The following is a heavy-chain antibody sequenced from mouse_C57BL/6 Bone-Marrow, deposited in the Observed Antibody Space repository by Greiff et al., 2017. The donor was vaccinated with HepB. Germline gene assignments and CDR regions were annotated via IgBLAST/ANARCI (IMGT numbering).Heavy chain of an antibody. CDR1: GYTFTNYW. V-gene: IGHV1-63*01. Sequence: VQLQESGAELVRPGTSVKMSCKASGYTFTNYWIGWAKQRPGHGLEWIGDIYPGGGYTNYNEKFKGKATLTADKSSSTAYMQFSSLTSEDSAIYYCARKQGWFSSFAYWGQGTLVTVSA. J-gene: IGHJ3*01. CDR3: ARKQGWFSSFAY. CDR2: IYPGGGYT. D-gene: IGHD2-3*01.